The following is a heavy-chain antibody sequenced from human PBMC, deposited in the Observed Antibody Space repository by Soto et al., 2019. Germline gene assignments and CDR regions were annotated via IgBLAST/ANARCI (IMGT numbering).Heavy chain of an antibody. CDR2: ISWDGGST. CDR1: GFTFDDYT. CDR3: ATSPGPPVPAAIFFDY. Sequence: GGSLRLSCAASGFTFDDYTMHWVRQAPGKGLEWVSLISWDGGSTYYADSVKGRFTISRDNSKNSLYLQMNSLRTEDTALYYCATSPGPPVPAAIFFDYWGQGTLVTVSS. V-gene: IGHV3-43*01. D-gene: IGHD2-2*01. J-gene: IGHJ4*02.